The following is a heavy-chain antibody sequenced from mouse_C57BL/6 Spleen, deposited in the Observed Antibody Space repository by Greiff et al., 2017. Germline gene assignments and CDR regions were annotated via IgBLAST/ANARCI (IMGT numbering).Heavy chain of an antibody. J-gene: IGHJ2*01. CDR1: GYTFTGSW. CDR3: ARKDLMVLRFDY. Sequence: KLSCQAPGYTFTGSWIEWVKQRPGPGLEWIGEILPGRGSTTYTEQFKGTATFTADTSSKTPYMQTSSLTTEDSAIYYCARKDLMVLRFDYWGQGTTLTVSS. CDR2: ILPGRGST. D-gene: IGHD1-1*01. V-gene: IGHV1-9*01.